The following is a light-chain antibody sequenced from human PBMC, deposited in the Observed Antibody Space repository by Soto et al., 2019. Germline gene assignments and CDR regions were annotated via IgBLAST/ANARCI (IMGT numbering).Light chain of an antibody. J-gene: IGKJ1*01. CDR2: TAS. CDR3: QHYDSIPWT. V-gene: IGKV1-39*01. Sequence: DIQMTQSPSSLSASVGDRVTITCRASQSISSYVNWYQQKPGKAPKVLIYTASNLQNGVPSRFSGSGYGTDFTLTISRLQHEDSATYYCQHYDSIPWTFGQGTKVEIK. CDR1: QSISSY.